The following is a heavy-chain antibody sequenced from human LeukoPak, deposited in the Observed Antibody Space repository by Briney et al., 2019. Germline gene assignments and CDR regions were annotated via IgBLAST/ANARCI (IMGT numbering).Heavy chain of an antibody. D-gene: IGHD1-20*01. Sequence: SETLSLTCTVSGGSISSNNYYWGWIRQPPGKGLEWIETINYSGDTYYNPSPKSRVTIPVDSSKSQFSLKLSSVTAADTAVYYCVRLQAVTGNFDSWGQGALVTVSS. CDR1: GGSISSNNYY. CDR2: INYSGDT. V-gene: IGHV4-39*07. J-gene: IGHJ4*02. CDR3: VRLQAVTGNFDS.